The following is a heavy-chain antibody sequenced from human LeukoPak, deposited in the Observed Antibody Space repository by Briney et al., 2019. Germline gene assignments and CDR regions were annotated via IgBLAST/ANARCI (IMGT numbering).Heavy chain of an antibody. CDR1: GGSISSYY. CDR3: ARVGNPLVTVFAWFDP. D-gene: IGHD3-3*01. J-gene: IGHJ5*02. V-gene: IGHV4-59*12. CDR2: IYYSGST. Sequence: SEPLSLTCTVSGGSISSYYWSWIRQPPGKGLEWIGYIYYSGSTNYNPSLKSRVTISVDTSKNQFSLKLSSVTAADTAVYYCARVGNPLVTVFAWFDPWGQGTLVTVSS.